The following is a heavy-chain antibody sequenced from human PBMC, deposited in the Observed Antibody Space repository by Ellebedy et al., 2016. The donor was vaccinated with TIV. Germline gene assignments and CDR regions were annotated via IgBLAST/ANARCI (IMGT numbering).Heavy chain of an antibody. CDR3: VRTGMGARSI. J-gene: IGHJ4*02. D-gene: IGHD1-26*01. CDR2: ISHTGSRT. V-gene: IGHV3-23*01. Sequence: GESLKISCAASGFTFSSYAMSWVRQAPGKGLEWVSTISHTGSRTYYANSVEGRFTISRDNSKNTLYLQMTSLRAEDTAVYYCVRTGMGARSIWGQGTLVTVSS. CDR1: GFTFSSYA.